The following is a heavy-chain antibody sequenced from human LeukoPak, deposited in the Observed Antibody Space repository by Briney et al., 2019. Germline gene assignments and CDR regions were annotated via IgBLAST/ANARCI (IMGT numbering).Heavy chain of an antibody. CDR3: PRGLRVGPAAFDY. Sequence: ASVKVSCKASGYTFTDYYINWVRQAPGQGLEWMGWINPIIGGTNYAQKFQGRVTITRDTSTSTAYMELSRLRSDDTAVYYCPRGLRVGPAAFDYWGQGTLVTVSS. CDR2: INPIIGGT. D-gene: IGHD1-26*01. J-gene: IGHJ4*02. CDR1: GYTFTDYY. V-gene: IGHV1-2*02.